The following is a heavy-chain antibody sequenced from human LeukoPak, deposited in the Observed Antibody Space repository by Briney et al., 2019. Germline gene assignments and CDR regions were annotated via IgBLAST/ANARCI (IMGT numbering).Heavy chain of an antibody. V-gene: IGHV4-59*08. CDR2: IYYSGST. CDR3: ARSEYDSSGYHPYDY. Sequence: SETLSLTCTVSGGSISYYYWSWIRQPPGKGLEWIGYIYYSGSTNYNPSLKSRVTISVDTSKNQFSLNLSSVTAADTAVYYCARSEYDSSGYHPYDYWGQGTLVTVSS. D-gene: IGHD3-22*01. J-gene: IGHJ4*02. CDR1: GGSISYYY.